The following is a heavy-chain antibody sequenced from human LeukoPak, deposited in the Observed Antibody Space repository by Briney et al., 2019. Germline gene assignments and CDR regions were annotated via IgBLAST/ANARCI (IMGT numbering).Heavy chain of an antibody. D-gene: IGHD3-16*02. CDR3: ARLTYDYVWGSYRTTYYFDY. Sequence: SETLSLTCIVSGGSISSYYWSWIRQPPGKGLEWIGYIYYSGSTNYNPSLKSRVTISVDTSKNQFSLKLSSVTAADTAVYYCARLTYDYVWGSYRTTYYFDYWGQGTLVTVSS. CDR1: GGSISSYY. CDR2: IYYSGST. J-gene: IGHJ4*02. V-gene: IGHV4-59*08.